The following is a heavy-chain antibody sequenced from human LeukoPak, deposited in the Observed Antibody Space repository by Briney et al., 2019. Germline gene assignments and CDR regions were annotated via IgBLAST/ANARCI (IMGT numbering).Heavy chain of an antibody. CDR1: GFTFSSYW. CDR2: IKQDGSEK. J-gene: IGHJ6*03. CDR3: ATSGSLYYYYYYYMDV. V-gene: IGHV3-7*01. Sequence: GGSLRPSCAASGFTFSSYWMSWVRQAPGKGLEWVANIKQDGSEKYYVDSVKGRFTISRDNAKNSLYLQMNSLRAEDTAVYYCATSGSLYYYYYYYMDVWGKGTTVTVSS.